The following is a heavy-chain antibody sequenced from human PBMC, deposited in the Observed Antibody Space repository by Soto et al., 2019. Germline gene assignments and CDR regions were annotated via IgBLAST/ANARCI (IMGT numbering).Heavy chain of an antibody. CDR3: AREWGLLPYYVMNV. Sequence: PSETLSLTGIVSGDSVTSGSYYWTWLRQPPGKGLEWIGYISYTGRTKYNPSLQSRVTISVDTSKNDFSLNLSSVTAADTAVYFCAREWGLLPYYVMNVWGHGTAVTVSS. J-gene: IGHJ6*02. V-gene: IGHV4-61*03. D-gene: IGHD7-27*01. CDR1: GDSVTSGSYY. CDR2: ISYTGRT.